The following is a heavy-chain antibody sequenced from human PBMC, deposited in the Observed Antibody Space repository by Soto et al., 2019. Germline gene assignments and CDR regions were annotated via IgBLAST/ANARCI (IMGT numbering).Heavy chain of an antibody. CDR1: GYTLTELS. CDR3: ARDGAVLPWFGEFTPSAYFDY. CDR2: FDPEDGET. D-gene: IGHD3-10*01. Sequence: ASVKVSCKVSGYTLTELSMHWVRQAPGKGLEWMGGFDPEDGETIYAQKFQGRVTMTEDTSTDTAYMELSSLRSEDTAVYYCARDGAVLPWFGEFTPSAYFDYWGQGTLVTVSP. J-gene: IGHJ4*02. V-gene: IGHV1-24*01.